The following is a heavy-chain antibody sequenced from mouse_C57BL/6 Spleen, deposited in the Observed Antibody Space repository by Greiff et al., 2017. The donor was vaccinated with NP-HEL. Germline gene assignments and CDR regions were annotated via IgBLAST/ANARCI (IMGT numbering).Heavy chain of an antibody. D-gene: IGHD2-4*01. CDR1: GYAFSSSW. V-gene: IGHV1-82*01. CDR2: IYPGDGDT. CDR3: AREGIYYDYLFAY. Sequence: LVESGPELVKPGASVKISCKASGYAFSSSWMNWVKQRPGKGLEWIGRIYPGDGDTNYNGKFKGKATLTADKSSSTAYMQLSSLTSEDSAVYFCAREGIYYDYLFAYWGQGTLVTVSA. J-gene: IGHJ3*01.